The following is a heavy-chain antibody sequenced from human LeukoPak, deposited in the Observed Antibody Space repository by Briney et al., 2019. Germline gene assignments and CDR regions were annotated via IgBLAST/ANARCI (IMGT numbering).Heavy chain of an antibody. CDR3: AKDLNPIVVVITAIDY. V-gene: IGHV3-7*03. J-gene: IGHJ4*02. Sequence: QPGGSLRLSCAASGFTFSNFWMAWVRQAPGKGLEWVANIKQDGSIQYYGDSVKGRFTISRDNSKNTLYLQMNSLRAEDTAVYYCAKDLNPIVVVITAIDYWGQGTLVTVSS. D-gene: IGHD3-22*01. CDR1: GFTFSNFW. CDR2: IKQDGSIQ.